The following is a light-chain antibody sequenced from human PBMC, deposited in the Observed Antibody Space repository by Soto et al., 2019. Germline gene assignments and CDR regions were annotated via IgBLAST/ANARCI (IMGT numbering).Light chain of an antibody. Sequence: QSALTQPASVCGSPGQSINISCTGTSSDVGGYNYVSWYQQHPGKAPKLMIYEVSNRPSGVSNRFSGSKSGNTASLTISGLQAEDEADYYCSSYTSSSTLVFGGGTKLTVL. V-gene: IGLV2-14*01. CDR3: SSYTSSSTLV. CDR2: EVS. CDR1: SSDVGGYNY. J-gene: IGLJ2*01.